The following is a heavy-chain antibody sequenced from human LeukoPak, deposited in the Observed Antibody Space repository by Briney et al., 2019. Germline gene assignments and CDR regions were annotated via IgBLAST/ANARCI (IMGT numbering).Heavy chain of an antibody. Sequence: GGSLILSCAASGFTFSSYWMHWVRQAPGKGLVWVSRINSDGSSTSYADSVKGRFTISRDNAKNTLYLQMNSLRAEDTAVYYCARDRGNRFLEWVFDYWGQGTLVTVSS. J-gene: IGHJ4*02. D-gene: IGHD3-3*01. CDR2: INSDGSST. CDR1: GFTFSSYW. CDR3: ARDRGNRFLEWVFDY. V-gene: IGHV3-74*01.